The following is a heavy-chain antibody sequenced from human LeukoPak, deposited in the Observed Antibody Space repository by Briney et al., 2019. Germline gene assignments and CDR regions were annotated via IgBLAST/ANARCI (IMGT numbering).Heavy chain of an antibody. V-gene: IGHV1-46*01. D-gene: IGHD6-13*01. CDR2: INPSGGST. J-gene: IGHJ5*02. Sequence: ASVKVSCKASGYTFTSYYMHWVRQAPGQGLEWMGIINPSGGSTSYAQKFQGRVTMTRDTSTSTVYMELSSLRSEGTAVYYCARDALGSSSWSGWFDPWGQGTLVTVSS. CDR3: ARDALGSSSWSGWFDP. CDR1: GYTFTSYY.